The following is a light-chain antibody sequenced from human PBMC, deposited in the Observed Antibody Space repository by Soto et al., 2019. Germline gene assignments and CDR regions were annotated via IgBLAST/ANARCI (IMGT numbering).Light chain of an antibody. V-gene: IGLV1-44*01. CDR2: GNS. J-gene: IGLJ1*01. CDR3: AAWDDSLSGFYV. CDR1: RSNIGSNT. Sequence: QSVLTQPPSASGTPGQRVTISCSGSRSNIGSNTVNWYQQLPGTAPKLLMYGNSQRPSGVPDRFSGSKSGTSASLAISGLQSEDESAYYCAAWDDSLSGFYVFGTGTKLTVL.